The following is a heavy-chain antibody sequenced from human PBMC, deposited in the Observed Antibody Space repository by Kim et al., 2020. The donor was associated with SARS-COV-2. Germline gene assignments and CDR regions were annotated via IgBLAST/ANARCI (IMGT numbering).Heavy chain of an antibody. J-gene: IGHJ2*01. V-gene: IGHV4-30-4*01. CDR2: IYYSGST. Sequence: SETLSLTCTVSGGSISSGDYYWSWIRQPPGKGLEWIGYIYYSGSTYYNPSLKSRVTISVDTSKNQFSLKLSSVTAADTAVYYCARGLVVTSYWYFDLWGRGTLVTVSS. CDR1: GGSISSGDYY. CDR3: ARGLVVTSYWYFDL. D-gene: IGHD3-22*01.